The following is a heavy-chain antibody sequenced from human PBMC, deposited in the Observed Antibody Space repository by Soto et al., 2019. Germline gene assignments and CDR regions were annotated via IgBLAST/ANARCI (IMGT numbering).Heavy chain of an antibody. CDR3: ARGPTDYGAIDW. CDR2: ISAYNGNT. V-gene: IGHV1-18*01. Sequence: QVQLVQSGAEVKKPGASVKVSCKASGYTFTSYGISWVRQAPGQGRERMGGISAYNGNTNYAQKLQGRVTMTTDTCTSTAYMELRSLRADETAVYYCARGPTDYGAIDWWGQGTLVTVSS. D-gene: IGHD4-17*01. J-gene: IGHJ4*02. CDR1: GYTFTSYG.